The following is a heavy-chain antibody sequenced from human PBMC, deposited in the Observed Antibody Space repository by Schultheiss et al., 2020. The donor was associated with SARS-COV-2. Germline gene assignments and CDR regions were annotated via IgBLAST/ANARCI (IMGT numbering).Heavy chain of an antibody. V-gene: IGHV3-74*01. J-gene: IGHJ4*02. CDR2: IKSDGSST. CDR1: GFTFSGYG. CDR3: ARGGFWSGYYTDY. D-gene: IGHD3-3*01. Sequence: GGSLRLSCAASGFTFSGYGMHWVRQAPGKGLVWVSGIKSDGSSTNYADSVKGRFTISRDNANNSLYLQMNSLRAEDTAVYYCARGGFWSGYYTDYWGQGTLVTVSS.